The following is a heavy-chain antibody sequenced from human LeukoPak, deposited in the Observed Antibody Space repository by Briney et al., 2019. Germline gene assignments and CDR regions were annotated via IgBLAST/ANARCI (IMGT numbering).Heavy chain of an antibody. V-gene: IGHV3-23*01. CDR2: ITGTGGST. J-gene: IGHJ4*02. D-gene: IGHD2-2*01. Sequence: PGGSLRLSCAASGFTFSNYAMSWVRQAPGKGLQWVSAITGTGGSTYYADSVKGRFSISRDNSKNTLYLQMNSLRADDTAVYYCAKGDSYCSSTSCTPAFDCWGQGTPVTVSS. CDR3: AKGDSYCSSTSCTPAFDC. CDR1: GFTFSNYA.